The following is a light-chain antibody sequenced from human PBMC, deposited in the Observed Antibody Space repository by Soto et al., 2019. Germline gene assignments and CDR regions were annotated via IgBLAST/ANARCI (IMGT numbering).Light chain of an antibody. CDR3: SSYAGNNNLI. CDR2: LVT. V-gene: IGLV2-8*01. Sequence: QSALTQPPSASGSPGQSVTISCTGTSSDIGAYNSVSWYQKYPGKAPKLMIYLVTQRPSGVPDRFSGSKSGNTASLTVSGLQAEDEADYYCSSYAGNNNLIFGAGTKVTVL. CDR1: SSDIGAYNS. J-gene: IGLJ1*01.